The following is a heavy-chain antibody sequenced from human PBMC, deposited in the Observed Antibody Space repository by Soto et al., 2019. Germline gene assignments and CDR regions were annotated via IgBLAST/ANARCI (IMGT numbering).Heavy chain of an antibody. CDR1: CYSIISGYY. CDR3: ARGKGHTGLNCFDP. Sequence: SETLSLTCAFSCYSIISGYYWGWIRQPPGKGLEWIGSIYHSGSIYYNPSLKSRVSISVDTSKNHFSLKLSSVTAADTAVYYCARGKGHTGLNCFDPWGQGTLVTVSS. V-gene: IGHV4-38-2*01. J-gene: IGHJ5*02. CDR2: IYHSGSI. D-gene: IGHD2-21*02.